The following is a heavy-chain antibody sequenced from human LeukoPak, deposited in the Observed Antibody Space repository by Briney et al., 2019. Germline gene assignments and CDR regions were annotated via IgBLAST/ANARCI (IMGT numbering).Heavy chain of an antibody. D-gene: IGHD2-15*01. CDR1: GGSISSYY. CDR2: INHSGST. CDR3: ASSGYCSGGSCYPAYFDY. J-gene: IGHJ4*02. Sequence: SETLSLTCTVSGGSISSYYWSWIRQPPGKGLEWIGEINHSGSTNYNPSLESRVTISVDTSKNQFSLKLSSVTAADTAVYYCASSGYCSGGSCYPAYFDYWGQGTLVTVSS. V-gene: IGHV4-34*01.